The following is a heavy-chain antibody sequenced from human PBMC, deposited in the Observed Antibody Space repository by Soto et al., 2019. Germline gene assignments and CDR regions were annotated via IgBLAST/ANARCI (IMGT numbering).Heavy chain of an antibody. CDR1: GFTFSSYA. CDR3: AKHSSSSGSYYFYIMDV. J-gene: IGHJ6*02. V-gene: IGHV3-23*01. CDR2: ISGSGDST. Sequence: GGSLRLSCAASGFTFSSYAMSWVRQAPGKGLEWVSVISGSGDSTYYADSVKVRFTISRDNARNTLYLQMNSLRAVDTAVYYCAKHSSSSGSYYFYIMDVWGQGTSVTVSS. D-gene: IGHD6-6*01.